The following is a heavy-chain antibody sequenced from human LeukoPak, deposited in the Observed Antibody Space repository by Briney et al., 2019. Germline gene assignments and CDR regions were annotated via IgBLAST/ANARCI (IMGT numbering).Heavy chain of an antibody. CDR3: ARWHDTAMVTGAGYFQH. CDR2: IYYSGST. J-gene: IGHJ1*01. V-gene: IGHV4-30-4*01. CDR1: GGSISSGDYY. Sequence: SETLSLTCTVSGGSISSGDYYWSWIRQPSGKGLEWIGYIYYSGSTYYNPSLKSRVTISVDTSKNQFSLKLSSVTAADTAVYYCARWHDTAMVTGAGYFQHWGQGTLVTVSS. D-gene: IGHD5-18*01.